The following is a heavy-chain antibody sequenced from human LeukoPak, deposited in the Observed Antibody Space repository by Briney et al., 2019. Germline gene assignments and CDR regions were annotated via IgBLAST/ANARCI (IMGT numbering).Heavy chain of an antibody. D-gene: IGHD3-10*01. J-gene: IGHJ4*02. CDR2: INSNSGGT. CDR1: GYTFTGYY. CDR3: ARDRGRITMVRGVMPYFDY. V-gene: IGHV1-2*02. Sequence: ASVKVSCKASGYTFTGYYMHWVRQAPGQGLEWMGWINSNSGGTNYAQKFQGRVTMTRDTSISTAYMELSRLRSDDTAVYYCARDRGRITMVRGVMPYFDYWGQGTLVTVSS.